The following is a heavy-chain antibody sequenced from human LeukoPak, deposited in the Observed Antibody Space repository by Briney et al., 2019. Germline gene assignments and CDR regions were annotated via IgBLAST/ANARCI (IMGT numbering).Heavy chain of an antibody. CDR3: ARDNSVGDIAWWFDP. CDR1: GYTFTSNY. D-gene: IGHD1-26*01. CDR2: FSPSGGST. V-gene: IGHV1-46*01. Sequence: ASVKVSCKAFGYTFTSNYMHWVRQAPEQGPDWMEVFSPSGGSTTYAQKFQGRVTLTRDMSTSTDYLELSSLRSEDTAVYYCARDNSVGDIAWWFDPWGQGTLVTVSS. J-gene: IGHJ5*02.